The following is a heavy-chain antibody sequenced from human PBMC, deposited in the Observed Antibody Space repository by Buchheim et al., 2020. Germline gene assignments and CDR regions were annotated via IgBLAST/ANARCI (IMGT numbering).Heavy chain of an antibody. D-gene: IGHD5-18*01. CDR3: AKNVDTAMLRPFDY. V-gene: IGHV3-23*01. CDR1: GFTFGTYS. Sequence: EVQLLESGGGLVQPGGSLRLSCAASGFTFGTYSMTWVRQAPGKGLEWVSAISGSGGSTYYADSVKGRFTISRDNSKNKLCLQMNSLRAEDTAVYHCAKNVDTAMLRPFDYWGQGAL. CDR2: ISGSGGST. J-gene: IGHJ4*02.